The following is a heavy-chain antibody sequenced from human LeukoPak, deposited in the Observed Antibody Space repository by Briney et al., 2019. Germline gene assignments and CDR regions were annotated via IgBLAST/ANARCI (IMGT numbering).Heavy chain of an antibody. V-gene: IGHV3-30*04. CDR1: GFTFSSYA. J-gene: IGHJ6*03. Sequence: GRSQRLSCAASGFTFSSYALHWVRQAPGKGLQWVAVAAYDGSHKYYAESVKGRFTISRDNSKKTLYLQMNSLRPEDTAVYYCAREHYYGSGIYFYSYYYSMDVWGKGTTVTVSS. CDR3: AREHYYGSGIYFYSYYYSMDV. D-gene: IGHD3-10*01. CDR2: AAYDGSHK.